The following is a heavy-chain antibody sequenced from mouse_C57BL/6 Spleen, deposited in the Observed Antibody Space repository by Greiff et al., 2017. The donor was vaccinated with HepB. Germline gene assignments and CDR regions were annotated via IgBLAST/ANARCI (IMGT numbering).Heavy chain of an antibody. CDR2: ISYDGSN. CDR1: GYSITSGYY. CDR3: ARDGYYGSPDY. Sequence: EVKLVESGPGLVKPSQSLSLTCSVTGYSITSGYYWNWIRQFPGNKLEWMGYISYDGSNNYNPSLKNRISITRDTSKNQFFLKLNSVTTEDTATYYCARDGYYGSPDYWGQGTTLTVSS. V-gene: IGHV3-6*01. J-gene: IGHJ2*01. D-gene: IGHD1-1*01.